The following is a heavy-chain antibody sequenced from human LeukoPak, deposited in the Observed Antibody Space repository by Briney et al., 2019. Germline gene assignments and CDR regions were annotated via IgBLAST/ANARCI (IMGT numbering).Heavy chain of an antibody. CDR2: ISGSGGST. CDR3: AKDPTDGYETRSQI. J-gene: IGHJ3*02. D-gene: IGHD5-12*01. Sequence: GGTLRLSCAASGFTFSSYAMSWVRQAPGKGLEWVSAISGSGGSTYYADSVKGRFTISRDNSKNTLYLQMNSLRAEDTAVYYCAKDPTDGYETRSQIWGQGTMVTVSS. V-gene: IGHV3-23*01. CDR1: GFTFSSYA.